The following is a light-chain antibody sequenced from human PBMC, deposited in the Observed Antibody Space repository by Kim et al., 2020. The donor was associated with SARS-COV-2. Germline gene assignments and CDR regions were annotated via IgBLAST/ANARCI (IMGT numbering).Light chain of an antibody. V-gene: IGLV3-19*01. Sequence: SSELTQDPAVSVALGQTIRITCQGDSLRTYYASWYQQKPGQAPILVIFPKDNRPSGIPDRFSASSSGNTASLTITGAQAEDEADYYCNSRDSSGNQRVFG. CDR2: PKD. CDR3: NSRDSSGNQRV. J-gene: IGLJ3*02. CDR1: SLRTYY.